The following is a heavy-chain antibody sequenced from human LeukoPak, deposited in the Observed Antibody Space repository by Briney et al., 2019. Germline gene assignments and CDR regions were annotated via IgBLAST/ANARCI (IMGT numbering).Heavy chain of an antibody. CDR1: GYTFTSYY. D-gene: IGHD5-18*01. J-gene: IGHJ4*02. CDR2: INPSGGST. Sequence: ASVKVSCKASGYTFTSYYMHWVRQAPGQGLEWMGIINPSGGSTSYAQKFQGRVTMTRDTSTSTVYMELSSLRSEDTAVYYCARDPRGYSYGHGLFDYWGQGTLVTVSS. CDR3: ARDPRGYSYGHGLFDY. V-gene: IGHV1-46*01.